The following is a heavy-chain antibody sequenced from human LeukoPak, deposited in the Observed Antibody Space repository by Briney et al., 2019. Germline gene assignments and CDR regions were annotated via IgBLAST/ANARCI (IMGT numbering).Heavy chain of an antibody. CDR3: ARIKGRQRWLVEEYAFDI. V-gene: IGHV2-26*01. Sequence: SGPTLVNPTETLTLTCTVSGFSLNTARMGVSWIRQPPGKALEWLAHIFSDDEKSYSTSLKSRLTISKATSKSQVVLTMTNMDPVDTATYYCARIKGRQRWLVEEYAFDIWGQGTMVTVSS. J-gene: IGHJ3*02. CDR1: GFSLNTARMG. D-gene: IGHD5-24*01. CDR2: IFSDDEK.